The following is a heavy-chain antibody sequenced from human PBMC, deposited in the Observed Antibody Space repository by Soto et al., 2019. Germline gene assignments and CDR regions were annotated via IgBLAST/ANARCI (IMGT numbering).Heavy chain of an antibody. D-gene: IGHD2-15*01. CDR3: ARAPGYCSAGSCTNGHYYYGMDV. J-gene: IGHJ6*02. CDR1: GGTFSRYA. V-gene: IGHV1-69*06. Sequence: AVKVSCKASGGTFSRYAISWVGQAPGQGLEWMGGIIPIFDTANYAQKFQGRVTITADKSTSTAYMELSSLRSEDTAVYYCARAPGYCSAGSCTNGHYYYGMDVWGQGTRVTVSS. CDR2: IIPIFDTA.